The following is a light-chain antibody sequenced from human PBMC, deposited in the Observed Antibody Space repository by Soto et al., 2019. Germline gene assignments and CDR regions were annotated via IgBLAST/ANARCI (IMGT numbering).Light chain of an antibody. CDR2: AAS. CDR1: QGISNY. J-gene: IGKJ4*01. V-gene: IGKV1-9*01. Sequence: DIQFTQSPSFLSASVGDRVTITCRASQGISNYLAWYQQKTGKAPKLLIYAASTLKSGVPSRFSASGVGTDFTLTISSLQAEDFATYYCQQVRSYPSTFGGGTKWIS. CDR3: QQVRSYPST.